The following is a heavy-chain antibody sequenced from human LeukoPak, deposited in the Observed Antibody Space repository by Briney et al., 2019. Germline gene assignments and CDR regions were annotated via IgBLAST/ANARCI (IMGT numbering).Heavy chain of an antibody. J-gene: IGHJ4*02. CDR3: AKAPVTSCRGAYCYPFDS. Sequence: GGSLRLSCAASGFTFSTYGMTWVRQAPERGLEWVSGISGRGYKTYYADSVKGRFTISRDNSKNTLYLQMNSLRAEDTAVYFCAKAPVTSCRGAYCYPFDSWGQGTLVTVSS. CDR2: ISGRGYKT. CDR1: GFTFSTYG. D-gene: IGHD2-21*01. V-gene: IGHV3-23*01.